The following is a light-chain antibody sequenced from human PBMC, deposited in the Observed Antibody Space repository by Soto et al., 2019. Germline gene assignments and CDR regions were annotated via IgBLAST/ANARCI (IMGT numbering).Light chain of an antibody. CDR1: QSVSSN. Sequence: EIVLTQSPGTLSLSPGERATLSCMASQSVSSNLAWYQQKPGQAPRLLIHGASSRATGIPDRFSGSGSGTDFTLTISRLEPEDFAVYYCQQYGSSPWTFGQGTKVDIK. CDR2: GAS. J-gene: IGKJ1*01. CDR3: QQYGSSPWT. V-gene: IGKV3-20*01.